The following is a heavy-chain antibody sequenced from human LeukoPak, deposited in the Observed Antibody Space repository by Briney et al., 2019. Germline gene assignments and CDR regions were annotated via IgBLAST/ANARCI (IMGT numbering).Heavy chain of an antibody. CDR3: AGERGEEYSSGWYKRNYFDN. CDR2: IFHSGST. CDR1: GGSITSNNW. D-gene: IGHD6-19*01. V-gene: IGHV4-4*02. J-gene: IGHJ4*02. Sequence: SETLSLTCVVSGGSITSNNWWSWVRQPPGKGLEWIGEIFHSGSTNYNPSLKSRVTISVDTSKNQFSLKLSSVTAADTAVYYCAGERGEEYSSGWYKRNYFDNWGQGIRVTVSS.